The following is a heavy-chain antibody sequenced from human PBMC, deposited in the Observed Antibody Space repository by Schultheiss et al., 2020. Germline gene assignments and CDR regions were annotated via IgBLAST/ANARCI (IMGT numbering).Heavy chain of an antibody. CDR2: IFSNDEK. Sequence: ETLSLTCAVSGYSISSGYYWGWIRQPPGKGLEWLAHIFSNDEKSYSTSLKSRLTISKDTSKSQVVLTMTNMDPVDTATYYCARTIKPVGATPFDYWGQGTLVTVSS. CDR3: ARTIKPVGATPFDY. J-gene: IGHJ4*02. D-gene: IGHD1-26*01. V-gene: IGHV2-26*01. CDR1: GYSISSGYYW.